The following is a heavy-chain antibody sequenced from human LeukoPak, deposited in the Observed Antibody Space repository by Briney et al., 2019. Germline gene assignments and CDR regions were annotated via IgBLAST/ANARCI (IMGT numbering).Heavy chain of an antibody. CDR1: GFTFSSYW. CDR2: INRDGSST. CDR3: ARSQGPYDY. V-gene: IGHV3-74*01. Sequence: GGSLRLSCAASGFTFSSYWMNWVRQAPGKGLVWVSRINRDGSSTNYADSVKGRFTISRDNAKNTLYLQLNSLRAEDTAIYYCARSQGPYDYWGQGTLVTVSS. J-gene: IGHJ4*02.